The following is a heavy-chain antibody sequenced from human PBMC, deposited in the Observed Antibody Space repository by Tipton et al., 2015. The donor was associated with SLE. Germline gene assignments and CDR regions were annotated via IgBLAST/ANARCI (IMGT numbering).Heavy chain of an antibody. V-gene: IGHV4-59*12. CDR2: IYYSGST. D-gene: IGHD3-16*01. CDR1: GGSISSYY. Sequence: LRLSCTVSGGSISSYYWSWIRQPPGKGLEWIGYIYYSGSTNYNPSLKSRVTISVDTSKNLFSMKLSSVTAADTAVYYCARWGTAVDPGGQGTLVTVSS. J-gene: IGHJ5*02. CDR3: ARWGTAVDP.